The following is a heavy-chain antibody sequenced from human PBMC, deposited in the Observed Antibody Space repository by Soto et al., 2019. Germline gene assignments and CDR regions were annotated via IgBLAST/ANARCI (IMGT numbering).Heavy chain of an antibody. J-gene: IGHJ6*02. CDR1: GFTFSSYS. CDR2: ISSSSSTI. CDR3: ATNTIFGVVRRSYYYGMDV. Sequence: EVQLVESGGGLVQPGGSLRLSCAASGFTFSSYSMNWVRQAPGKGLEWVSYISSSSSTIYYADSVKGRFTISRDNAKNSLYLQMNSLRDEDTAVYYCATNTIFGVVRRSYYYGMDVWGQGTTVTVSS. D-gene: IGHD3-3*01. V-gene: IGHV3-48*02.